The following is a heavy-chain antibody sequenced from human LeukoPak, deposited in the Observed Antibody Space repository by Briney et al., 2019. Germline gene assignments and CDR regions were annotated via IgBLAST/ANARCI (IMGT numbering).Heavy chain of an antibody. V-gene: IGHV5-51*01. J-gene: IGHJ5*02. D-gene: IGHD6-19*01. CDR2: IYPGDSGT. CDR1: GYSFPGYW. Sequence: GESLKISCKGSGYSFPGYWIGWVRQMPGKGLEWMGIIYPGDSGTRYSPSFQGQVTLSVDKSINTTYLQWSSLKASDTAIYYCARRMKDSSGWVNWFDPWGQGTLVTVSA. CDR3: ARRMKDSSGWVNWFDP.